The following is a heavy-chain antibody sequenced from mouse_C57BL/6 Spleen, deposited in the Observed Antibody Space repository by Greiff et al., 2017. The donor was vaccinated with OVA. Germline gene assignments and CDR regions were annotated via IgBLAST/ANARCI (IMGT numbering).Heavy chain of an antibody. CDR1: GFTFSSYT. D-gene: IGHD1-1*01. CDR3: AREEGYYGSSYPFAY. J-gene: IGHJ3*01. V-gene: IGHV5-9*01. Sequence: EVQLVESGGGLVKPGGSLKLSCAASGFTFSSYTMSWVRQTPEKRLEWVATISGGGGNTYYPDSVKGRFTISRDNAKNTLYLQMSSLRSEDTALYYCAREEGYYGSSYPFAYWGQGTLVTVSA. CDR2: ISGGGGNT.